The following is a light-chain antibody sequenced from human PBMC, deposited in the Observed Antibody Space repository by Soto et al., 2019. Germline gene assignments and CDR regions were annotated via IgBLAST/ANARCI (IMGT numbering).Light chain of an antibody. CDR2: DAS. Sequence: EIFLTQSPFILYLSSGDRATLSCRGSQTISSGFLAWYQQKVGQAPRLLIYDASNRATGVPDRFSGSGSGTDFSLTISRLEPEDFAVYHCQQYSSSPRTFGQGTRLEIK. J-gene: IGKJ5*01. CDR3: QQYSSSPRT. CDR1: QTISSGF. V-gene: IGKV3-20*01.